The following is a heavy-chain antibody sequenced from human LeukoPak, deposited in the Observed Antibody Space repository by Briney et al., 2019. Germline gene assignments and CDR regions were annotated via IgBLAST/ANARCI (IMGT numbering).Heavy chain of an antibody. CDR1: GGSFSGYY. J-gene: IGHJ4*02. Sequence: PSETLSLTCAVYGGSFSGYYWSWVRQPPGKGLEWIGEINHSGSTDYNPSLKSRVTISVDTSKNQLSLKLSSVTAADTAVYYCARASTHSDYWGQGTLVTVSS. V-gene: IGHV4-34*01. CDR3: ARASTHSDY. D-gene: IGHD1-1*01. CDR2: INHSGST.